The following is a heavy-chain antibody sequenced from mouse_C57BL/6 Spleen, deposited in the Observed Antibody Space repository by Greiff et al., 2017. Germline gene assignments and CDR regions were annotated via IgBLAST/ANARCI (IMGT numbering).Heavy chain of an antibody. CDR2: IDPNSGGT. V-gene: IGHV1-72*01. D-gene: IGHD1-1*01. J-gene: IGHJ4*01. CDR3: AREGYYGSSPRSAMDY. CDR1: GYTFTSYW. Sequence: QVQLKQPGAELVKPGASVKLSCKASGYTFTSYWMHWVKQRPGRGLEWIGRIDPNSGGTKYNEKFKSEATLTVDKPSSTAYMQLSSLTSEDSAVYYCAREGYYGSSPRSAMDYWGQGTSVTVSS.